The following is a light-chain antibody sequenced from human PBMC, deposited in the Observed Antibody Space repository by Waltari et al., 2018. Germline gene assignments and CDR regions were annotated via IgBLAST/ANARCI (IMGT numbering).Light chain of an antibody. J-gene: IGKJ3*01. CDR3: QQSYSTLGT. Sequence: DIQMTQSPSSLSAPVGDRDTIPCRASQSISSSLTWYQQKPGNAPKLLIYAASSWQSGLPSRCSGSGSATDFTLTISSLQPEDFATYYCQQSYSTLGTFGPGTKVDIK. V-gene: IGKV1-39*01. CDR2: AAS. CDR1: QSISSS.